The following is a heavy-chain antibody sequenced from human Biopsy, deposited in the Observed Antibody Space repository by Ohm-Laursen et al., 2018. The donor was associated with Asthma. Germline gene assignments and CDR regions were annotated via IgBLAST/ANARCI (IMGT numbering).Heavy chain of an antibody. CDR1: GFTFSSYG. J-gene: IGHJ4*02. CDR2: ISYDGSNK. Sequence: SLRLSCAASGFTFSSYGMRWVRQAPGKGLEWVAVISYDGSNKYYADSVKGRFTISRDNSKNTLYLQMNSLRAEDTAVYYCASQSSGPDFWSGYYYFDYWGQGTLVTVSS. D-gene: IGHD3-3*01. CDR3: ASQSSGPDFWSGYYYFDY. V-gene: IGHV3-30*03.